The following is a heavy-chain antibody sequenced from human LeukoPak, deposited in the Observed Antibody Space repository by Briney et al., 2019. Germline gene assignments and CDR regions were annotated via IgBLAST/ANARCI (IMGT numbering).Heavy chain of an antibody. CDR3: ARLGDYGSGSYWFDP. V-gene: IGHV3-7*01. CDR1: GFTFSSYW. D-gene: IGHD3-10*01. Sequence: QPGGSLRLSCAASGFTFSSYWMSWVRQAPGKGLEWVANIKQDGSEKYYVDSAKGRFTISRDNAKNSLYLQMNSLRAEDTAVYYCARLGDYGSGSYWFDPWGQGTLVTVSS. CDR2: IKQDGSEK. J-gene: IGHJ5*02.